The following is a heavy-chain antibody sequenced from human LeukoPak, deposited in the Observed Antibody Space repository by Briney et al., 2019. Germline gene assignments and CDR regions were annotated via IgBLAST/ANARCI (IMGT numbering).Heavy chain of an antibody. V-gene: IGHV5-51*01. D-gene: IGHD6-19*01. CDR3: ARRDSSGWYHFDY. Sequence: GESLKISCKGSGYSFTSYWIGWVRQMPGKGLERMGIIYPGDSDTRYSPSFQGQVTMSVGKSISTAYLQWSSLKASDTAMYYCARRDSSGWYHFDYWGQGTLVTVSS. J-gene: IGHJ4*02. CDR2: IYPGDSDT. CDR1: GYSFTSYW.